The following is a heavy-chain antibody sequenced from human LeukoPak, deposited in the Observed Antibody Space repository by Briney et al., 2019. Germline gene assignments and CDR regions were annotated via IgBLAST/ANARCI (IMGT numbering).Heavy chain of an antibody. CDR1: GYTFTSYG. V-gene: IGHV1-18*01. D-gene: IGHD5-18*01. CDR3: ARVGSYGYDYYYYMDV. Sequence: ASVKVSCKASGYTFTSYGISWVRQAPGQGLEWMGWMSAYNGNTNYAQKLQGRVTMTTDTSTSTAYMELRSLRSDDTAVYYCARVGSYGYDYYYYMDVWGKGTTVTVS. CDR2: MSAYNGNT. J-gene: IGHJ6*03.